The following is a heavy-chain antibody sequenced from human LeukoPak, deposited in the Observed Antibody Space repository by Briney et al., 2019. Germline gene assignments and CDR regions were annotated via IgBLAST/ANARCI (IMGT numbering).Heavy chain of an antibody. CDR2: IIPIFGTA. V-gene: IGHV1-69*13. J-gene: IGHJ3*02. CDR3: ARAMVVVVTAAFDI. D-gene: IGHD2-21*02. CDR1: GGTFSSYA. Sequence: ASVKVSCKASGGTFSSYAISWVRQAPGQGLEWMGGIIPIFGTANYAQKFQGRVTITADESTSTAYKELSSLRSEDTAVYYCARAMVVVVTAAFDIWGQGTMVTVSS.